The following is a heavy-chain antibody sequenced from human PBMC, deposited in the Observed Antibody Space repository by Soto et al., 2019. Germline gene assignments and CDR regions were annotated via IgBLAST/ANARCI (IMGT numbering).Heavy chain of an antibody. CDR3: AGGDSGYECHLSCGMDV. J-gene: IGHJ6*02. Sequence: QVQLQESGPGLVKPSETLSLTCTVSGGSISSYYWSWIRQPPGKGLEWIGYIYYSGSTNYNPSLRSRVTISVDTSKNQFSLTLSSVTAADTAVYDCAGGDSGYECHLSCGMDVWGQGTTVTVSS. CDR2: IYYSGST. D-gene: IGHD5-12*01. CDR1: GGSISSYY. V-gene: IGHV4-59*01.